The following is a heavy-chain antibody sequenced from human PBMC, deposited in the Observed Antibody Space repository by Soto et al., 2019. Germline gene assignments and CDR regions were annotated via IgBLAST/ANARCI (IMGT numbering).Heavy chain of an antibody. V-gene: IGHV3-30-3*01. Sequence: QVKLVESGGGVVQRGRSLRLSCAASGFNVSAYTMHWVRQAPGKGLEWVAVISSDGNHKYYTDSVKGRFTISRDTSTNTLYLQMNSLRAEDTAVYYCARWEQPLFDYWGQGTLVTVSS. CDR3: ARWEQPLFDY. D-gene: IGHD1-26*01. CDR1: GFNVSAYT. J-gene: IGHJ4*02. CDR2: ISSDGNHK.